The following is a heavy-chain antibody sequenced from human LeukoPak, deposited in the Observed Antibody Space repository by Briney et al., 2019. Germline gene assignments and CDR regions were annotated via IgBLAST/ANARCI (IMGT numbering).Heavy chain of an antibody. V-gene: IGHV4-59*01. Sequence: PSETLSLTCTVSGGSISSYYWSWIRQPPGKGLEWIGYIYYSGSTNYNPSLKSRVTISVDTSKNQFSLKLSSVTAADTAVYYCARESGYGDYLSTLGYWGQGTLVTVSS. CDR3: ARESGYGDYLSTLGY. J-gene: IGHJ4*02. CDR2: IYYSGST. CDR1: GGSISSYY. D-gene: IGHD4-17*01.